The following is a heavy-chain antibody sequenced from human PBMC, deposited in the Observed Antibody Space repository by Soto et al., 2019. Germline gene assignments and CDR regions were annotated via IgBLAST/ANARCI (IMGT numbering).Heavy chain of an antibody. CDR1: GSTFSFYW. CDR2: IKQDGSEK. D-gene: IGHD5-12*01. V-gene: IGHV3-7*01. J-gene: IGHJ4*02. CDR3: ARHGRAMASIFGLPVYFDY. Sequence: EVQLVESGGGLVQPGGSLRLSCTASGSTFSFYWMTWVRQAPGKGLEWVANIKQDGSEKYYVDSVKGRFTISRDNARNSLYLQMNSLRAEDTAVYYCARHGRAMASIFGLPVYFDYWGQGALVTVSS.